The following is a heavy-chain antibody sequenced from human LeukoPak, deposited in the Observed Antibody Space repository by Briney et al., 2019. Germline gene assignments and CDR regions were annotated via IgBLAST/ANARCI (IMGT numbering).Heavy chain of an antibody. J-gene: IGHJ4*02. CDR3: AKATMIVPDY. CDR2: ISYDGSNK. V-gene: IGHV3-30-3*01. CDR1: GFTFSSYA. D-gene: IGHD3-22*01. Sequence: PGGSLRLSCAASGFTFSSYAMHWVRQAPGKGLEWVAVISYDGSNKYYADSVKGRFTISRDNSKNTLYLQMNSLRAEDTAVYYCAKATMIVPDYWGQGTLVTVSS.